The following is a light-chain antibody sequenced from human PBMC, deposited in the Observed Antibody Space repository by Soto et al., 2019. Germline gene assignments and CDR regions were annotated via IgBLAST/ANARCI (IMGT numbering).Light chain of an antibody. Sequence: DIQMTQSPSSVSASVGDRVTITCRASQGIGRWLAWYQQKPGKAPMLLIYAASSLQSGVPSRFCGSGSGTDFTLTISSLQPEDVATYHCQQDNSFPPTFGGGTKVEIQ. J-gene: IGKJ4*01. CDR2: AAS. CDR3: QQDNSFPPT. V-gene: IGKV1D-12*01. CDR1: QGIGRW.